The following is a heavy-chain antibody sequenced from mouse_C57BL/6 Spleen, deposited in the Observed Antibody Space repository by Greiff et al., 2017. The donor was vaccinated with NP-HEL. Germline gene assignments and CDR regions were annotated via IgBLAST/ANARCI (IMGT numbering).Heavy chain of an antibody. CDR3: ARSGKGPYAMDY. J-gene: IGHJ4*01. D-gene: IGHD4-1*01. V-gene: IGHV1-18*01. Sequence: VQLQQSGTELVKPGASVKIPCKASGYTFTDYNMDWVKQSHGKSLEWIGDINPNNGGTIYNQKFKGKATLTVDKSSSTAYMELRSLTSEDTAVYYCARSGKGPYAMDYWGQGTSVTVSS. CDR2: INPNNGGT. CDR1: GYTFTDYN.